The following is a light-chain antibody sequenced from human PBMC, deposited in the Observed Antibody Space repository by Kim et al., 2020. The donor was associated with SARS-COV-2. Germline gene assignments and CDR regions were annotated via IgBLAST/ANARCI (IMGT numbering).Light chain of an antibody. CDR2: GAS. V-gene: IGKV3-20*01. CDR1: QSVSSNY. Sequence: EIVLTQSPGTLSLSPGERATLSCRASQSVSSNYLAWYQQKPGQAPRLLIYGASSRATGIPDRFSGSGSGTDFTLTITRLEPEDFAVYYCQQYSSSPATFGDGSKVDIK. J-gene: IGKJ1*01. CDR3: QQYSSSPAT.